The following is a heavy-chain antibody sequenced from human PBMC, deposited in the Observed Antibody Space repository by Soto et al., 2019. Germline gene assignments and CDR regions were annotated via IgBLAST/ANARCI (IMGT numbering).Heavy chain of an antibody. D-gene: IGHD6-13*01. V-gene: IGHV1-69*04. Sequence: ASVKVSCKASGGTFSSYTISWVRKAPGQGLEWMGRIIPILGIANYAQRFQGRVTITADKSASTAYMELSSLRSEDTAVYYCAREDSSSWYFDYWGQGTLVTVSS. CDR2: IIPILGIA. J-gene: IGHJ4*02. CDR3: AREDSSSWYFDY. CDR1: GGTFSSYT.